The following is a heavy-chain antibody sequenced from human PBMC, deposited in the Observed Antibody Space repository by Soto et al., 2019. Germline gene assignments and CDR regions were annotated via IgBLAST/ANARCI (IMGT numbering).Heavy chain of an antibody. CDR1: GGTFKSYV. CDR3: AGTQFDTSGYYPSGLEL. J-gene: IGHJ4*02. V-gene: IGHV1-69*01. Sequence: QVQLVQSGAEVKKPGSSVKVSCKPSGGTFKSYVLSWVRQAPGQGLEWMGGIIPFLGSADYAQKFQDRVTITADESTSTAYMELSSLRSEDTAVYCCAGTQFDTSGYYPSGLELWGQGTLVTVAS. CDR2: IIPFLGSA. D-gene: IGHD3-22*01.